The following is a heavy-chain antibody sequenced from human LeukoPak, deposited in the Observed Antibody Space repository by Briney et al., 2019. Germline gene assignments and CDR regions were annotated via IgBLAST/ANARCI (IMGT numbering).Heavy chain of an antibody. J-gene: IGHJ6*04. CDR2: ISWNSGSI. V-gene: IGHV3-9*01. CDR1: GFTFDDYA. CDR3: AKDTCSSTSCYKDSMDV. Sequence: GGSLRLSCAASGFTFDDYAMHWVRQAPGKGLEWVSGISWNSGSIGYADSVKGRFTISRDNAKNSLYLQMNSLRAKDTALYYCAKDTCSSTSCYKDSMDVWGKGTTVTVSS. D-gene: IGHD2-2*02.